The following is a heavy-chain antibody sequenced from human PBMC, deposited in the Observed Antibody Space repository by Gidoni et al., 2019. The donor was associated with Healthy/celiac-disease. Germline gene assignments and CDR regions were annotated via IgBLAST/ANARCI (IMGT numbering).Heavy chain of an antibody. CDR1: GGSFSGYY. J-gene: IGHJ1*01. V-gene: IGHV4-34*01. D-gene: IGHD3-22*01. CDR2: INHSGST. CDR3: ARGFYDSSGYYSGRYFQH. Sequence: QVQLQQWGAGLLKPSETLSPTCAVYGGSFSGYYWSWIRQPPGKGLEWIGEINHSGSTNYNPSLKSRVTISVDTSKSQFSLKLNSVTAADTAVYYCARGFYDSSGYYSGRYFQHWGQGTLVTVSS.